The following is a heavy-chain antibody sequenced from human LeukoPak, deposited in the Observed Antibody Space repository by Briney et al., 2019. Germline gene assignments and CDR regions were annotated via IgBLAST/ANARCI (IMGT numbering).Heavy chain of an antibody. CDR2: ISWDSGTI. CDR3: AKGSAGDFDY. Sequence: GGSLRLSCAAAGFTFEDYAMHWGRQAPGKGLEWVSGISWDSGTIGYADSVKGRFTISRDNAKNSLYLQMNSLRAEDTALYYCAKGSAGDFDYWGQGTLVTVSS. CDR1: GFTFEDYA. D-gene: IGHD6-13*01. V-gene: IGHV3-9*01. J-gene: IGHJ4*02.